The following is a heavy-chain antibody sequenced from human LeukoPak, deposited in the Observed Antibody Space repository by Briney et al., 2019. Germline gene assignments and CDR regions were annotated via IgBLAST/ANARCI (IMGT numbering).Heavy chain of an antibody. Sequence: ASVKVSCKASGGSFRNYGISWVRQAPGQGLEWMGGVIPKFGIANYAQNFRGRLTVTADESTSTAYMELSSLKSEDTAVYHCATSPVDSCFIGYYFQYWGQGTLVTVSS. CDR1: GGSFRNYG. D-gene: IGHD2-2*03. J-gene: IGHJ4*02. CDR3: ATSPVDSCFIGYYFQY. CDR2: VIPKFGIA. V-gene: IGHV1-69*01.